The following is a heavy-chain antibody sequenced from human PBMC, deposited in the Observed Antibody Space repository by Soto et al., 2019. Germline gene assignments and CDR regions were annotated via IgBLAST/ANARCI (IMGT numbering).Heavy chain of an antibody. CDR3: VRDGVRMDV. Sequence: EVPLVESGGGLVQRGGSLRLSCAASGFTFTSYSMNWVRQAPGKGLEWISYISSITSTIYYVDSVKGRFTISRDNAKNSLYLQMNSLRDDDTAVYYCVRDGVRMDVWGQGTTVTVSS. V-gene: IGHV3-48*02. D-gene: IGHD2-8*01. J-gene: IGHJ6*02. CDR1: GFTFTSYS. CDR2: ISSITSTI.